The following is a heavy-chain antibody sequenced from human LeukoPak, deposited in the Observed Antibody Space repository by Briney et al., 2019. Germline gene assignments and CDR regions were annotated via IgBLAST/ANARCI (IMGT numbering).Heavy chain of an antibody. Sequence: GGSLRLSCAASGFTFSSHGMNWVRQAPGKGLEWVSGISPSGGITYYTDSVKGRFTISRDNAKNSLYLQMNSLRAEDMALYYCVKDIRGYNYAFNYWGQGTLVTVSS. V-gene: IGHV3-23*01. CDR3: VKDIRGYNYAFNY. J-gene: IGHJ4*02. CDR1: GFTFSSHG. D-gene: IGHD1-1*01. CDR2: ISPSGGIT.